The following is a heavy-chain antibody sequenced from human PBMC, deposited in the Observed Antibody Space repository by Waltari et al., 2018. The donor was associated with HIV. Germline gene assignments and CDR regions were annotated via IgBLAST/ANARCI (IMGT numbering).Heavy chain of an antibody. CDR1: GYSFTSYW. CDR2: IYPGDSDT. V-gene: IGHV5-51*03. Sequence: EVQLVQSGAEVKKPGESLKISCKGSGYSFTSYWIGWVRQMPGKGLEWMGSIYPGDSDTRYSPASQGQVPISADKAISTAYLQWSSLKASDTAMYYCAVLGYCSGGSCLGDWFDPWGQGTLVTVSS. CDR3: AVLGYCSGGSCLGDWFDP. J-gene: IGHJ5*02. D-gene: IGHD2-15*01.